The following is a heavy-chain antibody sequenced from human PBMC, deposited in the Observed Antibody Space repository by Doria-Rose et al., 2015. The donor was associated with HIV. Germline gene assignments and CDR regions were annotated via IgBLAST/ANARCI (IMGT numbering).Heavy chain of an antibody. Sequence: SGPVLVKPTETLTLTCTVSGVSLSSPGMGVSWIRQPPGKALEWLANIFSNDERSYNTSLKCSLTISRGTSKSQVVLTMTDMDPVDTATYYCARIKSSRWYHKYYFDSWGQGTLVIVSA. V-gene: IGHV2-26*01. J-gene: IGHJ4*02. CDR2: IFSNDER. CDR3: ARIKSSRWYHKYYFDS. CDR1: GVSLSSPGMG. D-gene: IGHD6-13*01.